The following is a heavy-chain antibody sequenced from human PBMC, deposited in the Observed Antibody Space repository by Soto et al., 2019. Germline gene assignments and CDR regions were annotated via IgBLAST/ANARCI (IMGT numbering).Heavy chain of an antibody. Sequence: EVQLLESGGGLVQPGGSLRLSCAASGLTFISYAMTWVRQAPGKGLEWASGISGSGGSTYYADSVKGRFTISRDNSKNTMTMQMNSLSAEDMAVYYCAKGGESSSGSYRVPFDLWGHGTLVTVSS. V-gene: IGHV3-23*01. J-gene: IGHJ4*01. CDR3: AKGGESSSGSYRVPFDL. CDR2: ISGSGGST. D-gene: IGHD3-10*01. CDR1: GLTFISYA.